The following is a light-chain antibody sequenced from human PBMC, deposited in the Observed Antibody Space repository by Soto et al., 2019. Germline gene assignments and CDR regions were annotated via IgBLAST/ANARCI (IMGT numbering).Light chain of an antibody. J-gene: IGLJ2*01. CDR1: SSNIGNNY. CDR3: GTWDSSLSAGV. Sequence: QSALTQPPSVSAAPGQKVTISCSGSSSNIGNNYVSWYQQLPGTAPKLLIYDNNKRPSGIPDRFSGSKSGTSATLGITGLQTGDEVDYYCGTWDSSLSAGVFGGGTQLTVL. V-gene: IGLV1-51*01. CDR2: DNN.